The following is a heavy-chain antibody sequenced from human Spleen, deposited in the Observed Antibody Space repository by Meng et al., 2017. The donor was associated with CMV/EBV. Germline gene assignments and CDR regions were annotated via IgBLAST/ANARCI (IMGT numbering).Heavy chain of an antibody. CDR3: AIEGSSGWAEDY. Sequence: GESLKISCAASGFTVSSNYMSWVRQAPGKGLEWVSVIYSGGSSTYYADSVKGRFTISRDNSKNTLYLQMNSLRAEDTAVYYCAIEGSSGWAEDYWGQGTLVTVSS. V-gene: IGHV3-23*03. J-gene: IGHJ4*02. CDR1: GFTVSSNY. D-gene: IGHD6-19*01. CDR2: IYSGGSST.